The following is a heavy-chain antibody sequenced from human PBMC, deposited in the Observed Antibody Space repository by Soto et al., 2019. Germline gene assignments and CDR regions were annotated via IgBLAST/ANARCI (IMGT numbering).Heavy chain of an antibody. D-gene: IGHD3-3*01. V-gene: IGHV4-34*01. CDR1: GGSFSGYY. CDR3: ARGLRFLEWLRPGGWFDP. J-gene: IGHJ5*02. CDR2: INHSGST. Sequence: SETLSLTCAVYGGSFSGYYWSWIRQPPGKGLEWIGEINHSGSTNYNPSLKSRVTISVDTSKNQFSLKLSSVTAADTAVYYCARGLRFLEWLRPGGWFDPWGQGTLVTVSS.